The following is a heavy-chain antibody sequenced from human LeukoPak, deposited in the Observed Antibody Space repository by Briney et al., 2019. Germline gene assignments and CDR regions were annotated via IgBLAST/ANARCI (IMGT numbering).Heavy chain of an antibody. CDR2: IYPGDSDT. Sequence: GGSLKISLKGPGFSFTSYWIGWGRPVPGKGPGWVGIIYPGDSDTRYSPSFQGQVTISADKSINTAYLQWSSLRASDTAMYYCARQPIYGTNAFDIWGQGTMVTVSS. D-gene: IGHD3-10*01. V-gene: IGHV5-51*01. J-gene: IGHJ3*02. CDR1: GFSFTSYW. CDR3: ARQPIYGTNAFDI.